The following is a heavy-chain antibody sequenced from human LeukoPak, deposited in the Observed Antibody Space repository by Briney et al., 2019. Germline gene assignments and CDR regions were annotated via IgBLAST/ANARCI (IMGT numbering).Heavy chain of an antibody. CDR3: ARDLVNTGMVGFDY. Sequence: GGSLRLSCAASGFTFSSYEMNWVRQAPGMGLEWVSSISVSSSYKHYADSVKGRFTISRDNAKNSLYLQMNSLRAEDTAVYYCARDLVNTGMVGFDYWGQGTLVTVSS. V-gene: IGHV3-21*01. D-gene: IGHD5-18*01. J-gene: IGHJ4*02. CDR1: GFTFSSYE. CDR2: ISVSSSYK.